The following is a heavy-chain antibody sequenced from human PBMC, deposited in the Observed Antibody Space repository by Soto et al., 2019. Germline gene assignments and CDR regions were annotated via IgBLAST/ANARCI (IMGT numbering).Heavy chain of an antibody. CDR2: ISSSSSYI. V-gene: IGHV3-21*01. CDR1: GFTFSSYS. Sequence: PGGSLRLSCAASGFTFSSYSMNWVRQAPGKGLEWVSSISSSSSYIYYADSVKGRFTISRDNAKNSLYLQMNSLRAEDTAVYYCASHSSSYKAYYYGMDVWGQGTTVTVSS. D-gene: IGHD6-6*01. J-gene: IGHJ6*02. CDR3: ASHSSSYKAYYYGMDV.